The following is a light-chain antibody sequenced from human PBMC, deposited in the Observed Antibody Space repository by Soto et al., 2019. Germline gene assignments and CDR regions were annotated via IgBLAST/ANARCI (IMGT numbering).Light chain of an antibody. V-gene: IGKV1-5*03. CDR1: QSISSW. CDR3: LQYRSYWT. Sequence: DIQMTQSPSTLSASVGDRVTITCRARQSISSWLAWYQQTPGKAPKLLIHKAASLESGVPSRFSGSGSGTEFTLTISSLQPDDLATYYCLQYRSYWTFSQGNKVDIK. CDR2: KAA. J-gene: IGKJ1*01.